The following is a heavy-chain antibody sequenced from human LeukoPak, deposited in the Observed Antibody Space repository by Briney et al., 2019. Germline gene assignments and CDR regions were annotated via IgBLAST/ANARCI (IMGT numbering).Heavy chain of an antibody. CDR3: ARRERITIFGVVIIGVIDY. CDR2: IYHSGST. Sequence: SETLSLTCAVPGYSISSGYYWGWIRQPPGQGLEWIGSIYHSGSTYYNPSLKSRVTISVDTSKNQFSLKLSSVTAADTAVYYCARRERITIFGVVIIGVIDYWGQGTLVTVSS. V-gene: IGHV4-38-2*01. CDR1: GYSISSGYY. D-gene: IGHD3-3*01. J-gene: IGHJ4*02.